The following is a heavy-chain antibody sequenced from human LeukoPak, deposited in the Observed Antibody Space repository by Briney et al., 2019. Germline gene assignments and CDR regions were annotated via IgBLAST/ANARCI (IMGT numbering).Heavy chain of an antibody. Sequence: SETLSLPCIVSRGSISSYYWSWIRQPPGKGLDWIGYIYYSGSTNYNPSLKSRVTMSVDTSKNQFSLKLSSVTAADTAVYYCARRYCGGGSCYSSFDYWGQGTLVTVSS. D-gene: IGHD2-15*01. CDR3: ARRYCGGGSCYSSFDY. V-gene: IGHV4-59*08. CDR1: RGSISSYY. J-gene: IGHJ4*02. CDR2: IYYSGST.